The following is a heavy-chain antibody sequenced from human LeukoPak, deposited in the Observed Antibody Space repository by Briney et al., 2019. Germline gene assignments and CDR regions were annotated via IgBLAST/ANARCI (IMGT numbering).Heavy chain of an antibody. J-gene: IGHJ4*02. CDR3: ARDRMLLWFGELSDY. Sequence: GGSLRLSCAASGFTFSSYAMHWVRQAPGKGLEWVAVISYDGSNKYYADSVKGRFTISRDNSKNTLYLQMNSLRAEDTAVYYCARDRMLLWFGELSDYWGQGTLVTVSS. V-gene: IGHV3-30-3*01. CDR2: ISYDGSNK. CDR1: GFTFSSYA. D-gene: IGHD3-10*01.